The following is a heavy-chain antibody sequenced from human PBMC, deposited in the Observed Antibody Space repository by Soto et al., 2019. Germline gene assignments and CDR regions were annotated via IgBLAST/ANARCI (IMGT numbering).Heavy chain of an antibody. Sequence: ASVKASCKASGYTFTNNDVSWVLQATGQGLEWMGWMNPGSGDTGYAQKFQGRVTMTRDISIATAYMELSSLRSDDTAIYYCATMATFGSLNWFDPWGQGTLVTVSS. CDR3: ATMATFGSLNWFDP. D-gene: IGHD3-10*01. CDR2: MNPGSGDT. V-gene: IGHV1-8*01. CDR1: GYTFTNND. J-gene: IGHJ5*02.